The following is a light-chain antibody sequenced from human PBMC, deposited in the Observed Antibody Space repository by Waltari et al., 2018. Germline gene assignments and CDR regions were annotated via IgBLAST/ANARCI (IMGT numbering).Light chain of an antibody. V-gene: IGLV3-21*02. CDR1: KIGSEV. Sequence: SYDLTQSPSLSVSPGQTARITCGGDKIGSEVVNWYQQKPSQAPVLVVYGDIERPSGIPERFSGSKSGNTATLTITRVAAGDEADYYCQLWDIHSDHYIFGPGT. CDR3: QLWDIHSDHYI. J-gene: IGLJ1*01. CDR2: GDI.